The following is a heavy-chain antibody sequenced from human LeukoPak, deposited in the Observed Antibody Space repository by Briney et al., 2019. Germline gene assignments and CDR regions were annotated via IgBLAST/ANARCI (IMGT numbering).Heavy chain of an antibody. CDR2: VYYSGTT. J-gene: IGHJ5*02. CDR3: ARGGIQLWSNNWVDP. D-gene: IGHD5-18*01. Sequence: PPETLSLTCTVSGGSMSSYYWSWIRQPPGKGLEWIGYVYYSGTTNYNPSLRSRVTISVDTSKNQFSLKLSSVTAADTAVYYCARGGIQLWSNNWVDPWGQGILVTVSS. V-gene: IGHV4-59*01. CDR1: GGSMSSYY.